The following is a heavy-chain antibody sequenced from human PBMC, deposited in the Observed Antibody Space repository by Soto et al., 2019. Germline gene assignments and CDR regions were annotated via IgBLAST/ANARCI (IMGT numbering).Heavy chain of an antibody. D-gene: IGHD3-9*01. CDR1: GGTLSSYA. V-gene: IGHV1-69*13. Sequence: VKVSCKASGGTLSSYAISWVRQAPGQGLEWMGRIIPIFGTANYAQKFQGRVTITADESTSTAYMELSSLRSEDTAVYYCARDGLGDTLTGSPFDYWGQGTLVTVSS. J-gene: IGHJ4*02. CDR2: IIPIFGTA. CDR3: ARDGLGDTLTGSPFDY.